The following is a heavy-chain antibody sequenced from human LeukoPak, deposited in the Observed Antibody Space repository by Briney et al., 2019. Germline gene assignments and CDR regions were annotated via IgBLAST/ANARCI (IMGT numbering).Heavy chain of an antibody. J-gene: IGHJ1*01. CDR1: GYTFNYYY. D-gene: IGHD6-19*01. V-gene: IGHV1-2*02. Sequence: ASVKVSCKASGYTFNYYYIHWVRQAPGQGLEWMGWINPNSGGTDYAQKFQGRVIMTRDTSITTAYMELSRLRSDDTAVYYCTRASSGWYIYFQQWGQGTLVTVSS. CDR2: INPNSGGT. CDR3: TRASSGWYIYFQQ.